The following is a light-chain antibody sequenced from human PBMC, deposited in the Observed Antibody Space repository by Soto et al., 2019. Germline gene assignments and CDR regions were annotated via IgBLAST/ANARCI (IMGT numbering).Light chain of an antibody. CDR3: QQSYSTPT. J-gene: IGKJ1*01. Sequence: DIVMTQSPDSLAVSLGESATINCKSSQSVLYSSSNKNYLAWYQQKPRQPPKLLIYWASTRESGVPDRFSGSGSGTDFTLTISSLQAEDVAVYYCQQSYSTPTFGQGTKVDIK. CDR1: QSVLYSSSNKNY. V-gene: IGKV4-1*01. CDR2: WAS.